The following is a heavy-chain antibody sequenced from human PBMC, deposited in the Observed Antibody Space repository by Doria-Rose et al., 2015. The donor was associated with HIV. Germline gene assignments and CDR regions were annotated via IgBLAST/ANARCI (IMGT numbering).Heavy chain of an antibody. CDR3: ARIKSSRWYHKYYFDF. CDR1: GVSLSSPGMG. J-gene: IGHJ4*02. Sequence: QVQLVQSGPVLVKPTETLTLACTVSGVSLSSPGMGVSWIRQPPGNALEWLADIFSDDARSYKTSLKSRLTISRGTSKSQVVLTMTDMDPVDTATYYCARIKSSRWYHKYYFDFWGQGTLVIVSA. D-gene: IGHD6-13*01. CDR2: IFSDDAR. V-gene: IGHV2-26*01.